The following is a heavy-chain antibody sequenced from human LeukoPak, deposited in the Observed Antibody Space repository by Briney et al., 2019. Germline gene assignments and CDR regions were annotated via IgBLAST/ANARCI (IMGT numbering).Heavy chain of an antibody. V-gene: IGHV4-30-4*01. CDR3: ASDQAASFDY. D-gene: IGHD2-15*01. J-gene: IGHJ4*02. CDR1: GGSISSGDYY. CDR2: IYYSGST. Sequence: SETLSLTCTVSGGSISSGDYYWSWIRQSPGKGLEWIGYIYYSGSTYYNPSLKSRVTISVDTSKNQFSLKLSSVTAADTAVYYCASDQAASFDYWGQGTLVTVSS.